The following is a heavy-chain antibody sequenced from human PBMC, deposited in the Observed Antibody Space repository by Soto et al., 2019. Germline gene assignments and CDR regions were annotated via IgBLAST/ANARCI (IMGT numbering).Heavy chain of an antibody. CDR2: IIPIFGTA. CDR1: GGTFSSYA. Sequence: GASVKVSCKASGGTFSSYAISWVRQAPGQGLEWMGGIIPIFGTANYAQKFQGRVTITADESTSTAYMELSSLRSEDTAVYYCARDSRYGTNGVCYMPHYFDYWGQGTLVTVSS. V-gene: IGHV1-69*13. CDR3: ARDSRYGTNGVCYMPHYFDY. D-gene: IGHD2-8*01. J-gene: IGHJ4*02.